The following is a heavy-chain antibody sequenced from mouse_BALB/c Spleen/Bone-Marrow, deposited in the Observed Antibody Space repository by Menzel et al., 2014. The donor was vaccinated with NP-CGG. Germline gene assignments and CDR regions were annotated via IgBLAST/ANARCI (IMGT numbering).Heavy chain of an antibody. CDR1: GFSLTSYG. Sequence: QVQLQQSGPGLVQPSQSLSITCTVSGFSLTSYGVHWVRQSPGKGLEWLGVIWSGGSTDYNEAFISRLSIRKDNSKSQVFLKMYSLQANDTAIYYCARKEFDYWGQGTTLTVSS. CDR3: ARKEFDY. V-gene: IGHV2-2*02. CDR2: IWSGGST. J-gene: IGHJ2*01.